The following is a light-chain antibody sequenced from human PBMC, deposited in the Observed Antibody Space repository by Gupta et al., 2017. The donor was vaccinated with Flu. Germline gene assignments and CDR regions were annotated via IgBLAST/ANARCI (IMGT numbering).Light chain of an antibody. CDR3: LLYYGGAQLGV. CDR2: STS. CDR1: TGAVTSGYY. J-gene: IGLJ1*01. V-gene: IGLV7-43*01. Sequence: VTLTCASSTGAVTSGYYPNWFQQKPGQAPRVLIYSTSNKPSWTPARFSGSLLGGKAALTLTGVQPEDEAEYYCLLYYGGAQLGVFGTGTKVTVL.